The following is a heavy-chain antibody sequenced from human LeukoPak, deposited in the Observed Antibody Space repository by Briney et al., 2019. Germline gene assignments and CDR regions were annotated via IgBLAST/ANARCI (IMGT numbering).Heavy chain of an antibody. Sequence: ASVKVSCKASGYTFTSYGITWVRQAPGQGLEWMGWISTYNGNTNYAQKLQGRVTMTTDTSTTTAYMELRSLTSDDTAVYYCARDPTTQTFDYWGQGTLVTV. CDR3: ARDPTTQTFDY. J-gene: IGHJ4*02. D-gene: IGHD4-11*01. CDR1: GYTFTSYG. V-gene: IGHV1-18*01. CDR2: ISTYNGNT.